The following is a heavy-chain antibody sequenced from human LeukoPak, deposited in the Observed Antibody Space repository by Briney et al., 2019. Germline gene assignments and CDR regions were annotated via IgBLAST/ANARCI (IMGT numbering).Heavy chain of an antibody. Sequence: PGGSLRLSCAAFGFTFSSYWMNWVRQAPGKGLEWVAIIKQDGSEKYYVDSVKGRFTISRDNAKNSLYLQMNSLRAEDTAVYYCARSSGWLTDNWGQGTLVTVSS. V-gene: IGHV3-7*05. CDR1: GFTFSSYW. J-gene: IGHJ4*02. CDR3: ARSSGWLTDN. D-gene: IGHD6-19*01. CDR2: IKQDGSEK.